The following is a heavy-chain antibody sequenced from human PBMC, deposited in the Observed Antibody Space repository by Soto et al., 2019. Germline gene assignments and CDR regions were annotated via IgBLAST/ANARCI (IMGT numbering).Heavy chain of an antibody. CDR2: VKSKNDGGTT. Sequence: GSLRLSCAASGFTFSNAWINWVRQTPGRGLEGVGRVKSKNDGGTTDFAAPVKGRFALSRDDSKNMAYLEMNSLQTEDTAMYLCSTGSAMNTFSVGMDDWGHGTMVTVSS. D-gene: IGHD2-2*01. CDR1: GFTFSNAW. CDR3: STGSAMNTFSVGMDD. J-gene: IGHJ6*02. V-gene: IGHV3-15*07.